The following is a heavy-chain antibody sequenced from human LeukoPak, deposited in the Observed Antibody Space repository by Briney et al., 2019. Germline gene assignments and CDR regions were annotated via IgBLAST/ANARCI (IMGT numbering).Heavy chain of an antibody. V-gene: IGHV4-34*01. CDR1: GGSFIGYH. Sequence: SETLSLTCAVSGGSFIGYHWSWIRQPPGKGLEWIGEINHRGSTNYNPSLKSRVTLSVDTSKNQSSLRLRSVTVADTAVYYCARDPTTVVITPYYFDDWGQGTLVTVSS. CDR3: ARDPTTVVITPYYFDD. J-gene: IGHJ4*02. D-gene: IGHD4-23*01. CDR2: INHRGST.